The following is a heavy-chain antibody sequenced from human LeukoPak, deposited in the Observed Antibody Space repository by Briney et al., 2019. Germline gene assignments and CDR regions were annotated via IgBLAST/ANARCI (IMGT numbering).Heavy chain of an antibody. CDR1: GFTFSSYV. CDR2: ISASGGST. D-gene: IGHD6-13*01. CDR3: TASYSSSLPFDY. V-gene: IGHV3-23*01. J-gene: IGHJ4*02. Sequence: GGSLRLSCAASGFTFSSYVMSWARQAPGKGLEWVSGISASGGSTYYADFVKGRFTISRDNSKNTVYLQMNSLTAEDTAVYYCTASYSSSLPFDYWGQGTLVTVSS.